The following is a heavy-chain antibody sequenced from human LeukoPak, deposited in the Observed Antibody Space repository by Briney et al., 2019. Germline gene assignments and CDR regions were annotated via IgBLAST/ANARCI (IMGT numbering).Heavy chain of an antibody. Sequence: PGGSLRLSCAASGFTVSSNYMSWVRQAPGKGLEXXXVIYSGGGTYYADSVKGRFTISRDNSKNTLYLQMNSLRAEDTAVYYCARVGYSSSWYYYFDYWGQGTLVTVSS. CDR3: ARVGYSSSWYYYFDY. V-gene: IGHV3-66*02. J-gene: IGHJ4*02. D-gene: IGHD6-13*01. CDR1: GFTVSSNY. CDR2: IYSGGGT.